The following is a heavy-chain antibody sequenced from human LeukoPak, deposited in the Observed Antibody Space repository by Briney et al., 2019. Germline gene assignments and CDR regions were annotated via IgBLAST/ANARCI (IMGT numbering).Heavy chain of an antibody. CDR3: ARDRWELLDYDAFDI. Sequence: GGSLRLSCAASGFTFSSYAMHWVRQAPGKGLEWVAVISYDGSNKYYADSVKGRFTISRDNSKNTLYLQMNSLRAEDTAVYYCARDRWELLDYDAFDIWGQGTMVTVSS. J-gene: IGHJ3*02. V-gene: IGHV3-30*04. CDR2: ISYDGSNK. CDR1: GFTFSSYA. D-gene: IGHD1-26*01.